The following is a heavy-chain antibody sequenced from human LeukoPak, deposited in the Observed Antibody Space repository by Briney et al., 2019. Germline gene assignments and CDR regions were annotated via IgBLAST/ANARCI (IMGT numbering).Heavy chain of an antibody. D-gene: IGHD5-18*01. CDR1: GGTFSSYA. V-gene: IGHV1-69*05. J-gene: IGHJ4*02. Sequence: SVKVSCKASGGTFSSYAISWVRQAPGQGLEWMGRIIPIFGTANYARKFHGRVTITTDEYTSTAYMELSSLRSDDTAGYYCARDGNSYGDNGEDYWGQGTLVTVSS. CDR3: ARDGNSYGDNGEDY. CDR2: IIPIFGTA.